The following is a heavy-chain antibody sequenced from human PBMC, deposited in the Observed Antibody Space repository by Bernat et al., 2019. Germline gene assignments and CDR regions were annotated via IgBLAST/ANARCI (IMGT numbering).Heavy chain of an antibody. J-gene: IGHJ6*03. D-gene: IGHD3-10*01. V-gene: IGHV3-21*01. CDR1: GFTFSSDS. CDR3: ARAPFYGSGSYYSDYYYYYMDV. CDR2: ISSTSRYI. Sequence: EVQLVESGGGLVKPGGSLRLSCAASGFTFSSDSMNWVRQAPGEGLEWVSFISSTSRYIYYADSVKGRFTISRDNAKNSLYLQMNSLRAEDTAVYYCARAPFYGSGSYYSDYYYYYMDVWGKGTTVTVSS.